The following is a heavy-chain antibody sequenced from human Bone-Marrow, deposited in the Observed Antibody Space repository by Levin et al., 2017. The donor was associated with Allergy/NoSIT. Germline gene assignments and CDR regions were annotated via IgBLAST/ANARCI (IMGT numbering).Heavy chain of an antibody. Sequence: GESLKISCKASGYTFTSYAMHWVRQAPGQRLEWMGWINAGNGNTKYSQKFQGRVTITRDTSASTAYMELSSLRSEDTAVYYCARDGCSSTSCYRESWFDPWGQGTLVTVSS. D-gene: IGHD2-2*02. CDR2: INAGNGNT. V-gene: IGHV1-3*01. CDR3: ARDGCSSTSCYRESWFDP. CDR1: GYTFTSYA. J-gene: IGHJ5*02.